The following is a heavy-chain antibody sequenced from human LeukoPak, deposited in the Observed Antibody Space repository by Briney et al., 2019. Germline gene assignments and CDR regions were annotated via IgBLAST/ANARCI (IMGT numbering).Heavy chain of an antibody. CDR1: GLSFSSFA. J-gene: IGHJ4*02. D-gene: IGHD2-8*01. Sequence: GGSLRLSCAASGLSFSSFAMSWVRQAPARGLEWLSSMKGTGETFYADSVRGRCTLFRDGSRNTVYLQLNNLRVEDTAVYYCAMASWVSTADAVRWGQGTVVTVSS. CDR2: MKGTGET. V-gene: IGHV3-23*01. CDR3: AMASWVSTADAVR.